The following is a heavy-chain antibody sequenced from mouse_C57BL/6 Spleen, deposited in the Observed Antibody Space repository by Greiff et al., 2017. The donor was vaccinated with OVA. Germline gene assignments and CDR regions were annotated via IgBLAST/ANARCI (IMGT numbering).Heavy chain of an antibody. D-gene: IGHD1-1*01. J-gene: IGHJ3*01. CDR3: ASSGGSSSWFAY. CDR2: IYPGDGDT. V-gene: IGHV1-82*01. Sequence: QVQLKQSGPELVKPGASVKISCKASGYAFSSSWMNWVKQRPGKGLEWIGRIYPGDGDTNYNGKFKGKATLTADKSSSTAYMQLSSLTSEDSAVYFCASSGGSSSWFAYWGQGTLVTVSA. CDR1: GYAFSSSW.